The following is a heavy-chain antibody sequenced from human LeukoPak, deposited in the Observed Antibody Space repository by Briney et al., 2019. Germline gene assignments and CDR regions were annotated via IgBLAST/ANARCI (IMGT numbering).Heavy chain of an antibody. Sequence: SETLSLTCTVSGGSISSSYYYWGWIRQPPGKGLEWIGSIYYSGSTYYNPSLKSRVTISVDTSKNPFSLKLSSVTAADTAVYYCASRIAVAGDYYYYGMDVWGQGTTVTVSS. CDR3: ASRIAVAGDYYYYGMDV. V-gene: IGHV4-39*01. J-gene: IGHJ6*02. D-gene: IGHD6-19*01. CDR1: GGSISSSYYY. CDR2: IYYSGST.